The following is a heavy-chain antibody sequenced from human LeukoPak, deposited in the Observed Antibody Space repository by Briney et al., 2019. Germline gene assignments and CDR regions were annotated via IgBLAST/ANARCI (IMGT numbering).Heavy chain of an antibody. CDR2: ISGSGGST. D-gene: IGHD5-18*01. CDR3: VRGYSYGWFDP. CDR1: GFTFSSYA. J-gene: IGHJ5*02. V-gene: IGHV3-23*01. Sequence: PGGSLRLSCAASGFTFSSYAMSWVRQAPGKGLEWVSAISGSGGSTHYADSVKGRFTISRGNSKNTLYLQMNSLRADDTAVYYCVRGYSYGWFDPWGQGTLVTVSS.